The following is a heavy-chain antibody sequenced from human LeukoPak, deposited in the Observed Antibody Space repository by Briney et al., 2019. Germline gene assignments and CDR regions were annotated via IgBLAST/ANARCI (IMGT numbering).Heavy chain of an antibody. CDR2: ISYDGSNK. D-gene: IGHD2-15*01. CDR3: ASKDAD. CDR1: GFTFSTYG. V-gene: IGHV3-30*19. J-gene: IGHJ4*02. Sequence: PGGSLRLSCAASGFTFSTYGMHWVRQAPGKGLEWVAVISYDGSNKYYADSVKGRSTISRDNSKNTLYLQMNSLRAEDTAVYYCASKDADWGQGTLVTVSS.